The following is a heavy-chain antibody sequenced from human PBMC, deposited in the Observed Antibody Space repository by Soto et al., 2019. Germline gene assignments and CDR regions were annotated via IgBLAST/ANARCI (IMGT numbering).Heavy chain of an antibody. CDR3: ARDREHSSSWNGDWFDP. Sequence: SETLSLTCTVSGGSIGSGDYYWSWIRQPPGKGLEWIGYIYYSGSTYYNPSLKSRVTISVDTSKNQFSLKLSSVTAADTAVYYCARDREHSSSWNGDWFDPWGQGTLVTVS. J-gene: IGHJ5*02. CDR2: IYYSGST. V-gene: IGHV4-30-4*01. D-gene: IGHD6-13*01. CDR1: GGSIGSGDYY.